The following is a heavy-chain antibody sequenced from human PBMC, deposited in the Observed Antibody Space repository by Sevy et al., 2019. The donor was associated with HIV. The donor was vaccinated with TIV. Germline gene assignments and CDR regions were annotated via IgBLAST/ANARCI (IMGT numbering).Heavy chain of an antibody. CDR1: GFTFSSYA. Sequence: GGSLRLSCAASGFTFSSYAMSWVRQAPGKGLEWVSAIGGRGGRTYYADSVKGRFTISRDNSKNTLYLQMNSLRAEDTAVYYCAKDPHILVVPAAMVDDWGKGTTVTVSS. D-gene: IGHD2-2*01. CDR3: AKDPHILVVPAAMVDD. V-gene: IGHV3-23*01. CDR2: IGGRGGRT. J-gene: IGHJ6*04.